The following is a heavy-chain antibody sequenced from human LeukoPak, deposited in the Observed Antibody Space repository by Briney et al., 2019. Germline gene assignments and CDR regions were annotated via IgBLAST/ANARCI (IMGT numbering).Heavy chain of an antibody. V-gene: IGHV3-7*01. Sequence: PGASLRLSCAASGFTFSSYWMSWVRQAPGKGLEWVANIKQDGSEKYYVDSVKGRFTISRDNAKNSLYLQMNSLRAEDTAVYYCARDHPSILRYFDWLLYGGAFDIWGQGTMVTVSS. D-gene: IGHD3-9*01. J-gene: IGHJ3*02. CDR1: GFTFSSYW. CDR2: IKQDGSEK. CDR3: ARDHPSILRYFDWLLYGGAFDI.